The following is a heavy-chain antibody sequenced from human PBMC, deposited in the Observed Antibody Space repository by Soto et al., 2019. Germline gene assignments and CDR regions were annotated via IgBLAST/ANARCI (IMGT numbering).Heavy chain of an antibody. V-gene: IGHV4-30-4*01. D-gene: IGHD5-12*01. J-gene: IGHJ4*02. CDR2: TYPSGST. CDR3: TREGGYDSLHCC. CDR1: GGFISNGDYH. Sequence: SETLSLTCTVCGGFISNGDYHWSWIRQPPGKGLEWIGYTYPSGSTYYNASLRSRVTISIDASKNQFSLKLNSVTAADTAVYYCTREGGYDSLHCCWGQGTLVTVS.